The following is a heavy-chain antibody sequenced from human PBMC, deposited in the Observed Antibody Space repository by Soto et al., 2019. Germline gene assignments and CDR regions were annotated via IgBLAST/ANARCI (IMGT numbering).Heavy chain of an antibody. D-gene: IGHD6-13*01. Sequence: PRLSCAASGFTFDDYAMHWVRQVPGKGLEWVSGINWNSGSIGYGDSVKGRFAISRDDAKNSLHLQMNSLSAEDTAFYYCVKDESINWYSGHFRHWGQGTLVTVSS. J-gene: IGHJ1*01. CDR1: GFTFDDYA. CDR3: VKDESINWYSGHFRH. CDR2: INWNSGSI. V-gene: IGHV3-9*01.